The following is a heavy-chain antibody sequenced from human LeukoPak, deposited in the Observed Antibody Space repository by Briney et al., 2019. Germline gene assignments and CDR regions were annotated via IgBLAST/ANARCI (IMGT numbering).Heavy chain of an antibody. V-gene: IGHV3-7*03. CDR2: IKQDGSEK. J-gene: IGHJ4*02. D-gene: IGHD5-12*01. Sequence: GGSLRLSCAASGFTFSSYWMSWVRQAPGKGLEWVANIKQDGSEKYYVDSVKGRFTISRDNAKNSLYLQLNSLRAEDTAVYYCARARGGYDFDYWGQGTLVTVSS. CDR3: ARARGGYDFDY. CDR1: GFTFSSYW.